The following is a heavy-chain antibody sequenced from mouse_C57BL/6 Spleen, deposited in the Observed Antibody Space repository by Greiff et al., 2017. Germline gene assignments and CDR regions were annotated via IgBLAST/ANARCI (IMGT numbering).Heavy chain of an antibody. J-gene: IGHJ1*03. V-gene: IGHV2-3*01. D-gene: IGHD2-3*01. Sequence: VKLMESGPGLVAPSQSLSITCTVSGFSLTSYGVSWVRQPPGTGLEWLGVIWGDGSTNYHSALISSLSISKDNSKSQVFLKLNSLQTDDTATYYCAKHCWYDGYHYWYFDVWGTGTTVTVSS. CDR1: GFSLTSYG. CDR3: AKHCWYDGYHYWYFDV. CDR2: IWGDGST.